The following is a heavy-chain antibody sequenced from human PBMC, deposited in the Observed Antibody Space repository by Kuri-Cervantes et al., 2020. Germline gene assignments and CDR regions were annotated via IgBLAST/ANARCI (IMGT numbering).Heavy chain of an antibody. CDR3: AKAKQWLVLCMDV. CDR2: IKQDGSEK. J-gene: IGHJ6*02. Sequence: GGSLRLSCAASGFTFSSYWMSWVRQAPGKGLEWVANIKQDGSEKYSVDSVKGRFTISRDNAKNSLYLQMNSLRAEDTAVYYCAKAKQWLVLCMDVWGQGTTVTVSS. D-gene: IGHD6-19*01. CDR1: GFTFSSYW. V-gene: IGHV3-7*01.